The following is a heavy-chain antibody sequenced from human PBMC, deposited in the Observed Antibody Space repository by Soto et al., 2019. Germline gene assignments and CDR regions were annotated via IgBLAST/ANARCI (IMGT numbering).Heavy chain of an antibody. Sequence: GALRLSCSASGFTFSSYSMNWVRQAPGKGLEWVSSISSSSSYIYYADSVKGRFTISRDNAKNSLYLQMNSLRAEDTAVYYCAREVGYCSSTSCYNWFDPWGQGTLVTVSS. CDR1: GFTFSSYS. CDR2: ISSSSSYI. J-gene: IGHJ5*02. V-gene: IGHV3-21*01. D-gene: IGHD2-2*01. CDR3: AREVGYCSSTSCYNWFDP.